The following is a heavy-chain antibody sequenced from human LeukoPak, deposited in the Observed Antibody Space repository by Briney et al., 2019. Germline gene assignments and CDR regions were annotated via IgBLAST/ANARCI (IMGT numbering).Heavy chain of an antibody. D-gene: IGHD2-21*02. V-gene: IGHV4-39*07. Sequence: SETLSLTCTVSGGSISSSSYYWGWIRQPPGKGLEWIGSIYYSGSTYYNPSLKSRVTISVDTSKNQFSLKLSSVTAADTAVYYCASDWGDYYFDYWGQGTLVTVSS. CDR2: IYYSGST. CDR3: ASDWGDYYFDY. J-gene: IGHJ4*02. CDR1: GGSISSSSYY.